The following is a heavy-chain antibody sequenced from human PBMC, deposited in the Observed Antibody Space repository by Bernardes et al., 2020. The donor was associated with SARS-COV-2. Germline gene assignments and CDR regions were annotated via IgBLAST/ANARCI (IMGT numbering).Heavy chain of an antibody. D-gene: IGHD3-22*01. V-gene: IGHV3-74*01. Sequence: GSLRLSCAASGFPFSSYWMHWVRQAPGKGLVWVSRINSDGSSTSYADSVKGRFTISRDNAKNTLYLQMNSLRAEDTAVYYCAREGWLSNWGWFDPWGQGTLVTVSS. J-gene: IGHJ5*02. CDR3: AREGWLSNWGWFDP. CDR1: GFPFSSYW. CDR2: INSDGSST.